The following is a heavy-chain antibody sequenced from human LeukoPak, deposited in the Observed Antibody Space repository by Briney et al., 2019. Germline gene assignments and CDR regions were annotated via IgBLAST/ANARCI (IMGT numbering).Heavy chain of an antibody. CDR3: ARQGAGGESSDY. CDR2: INPNSGGT. Sequence: ASVKVSCKASGYTFTGYYMHWVRQAPGQGLEWMGWINPNSGGTNYAQNFQGRVTMTRDTSISTAYMELSRLTSDDTAVYYCARQGAGGESSDYWGQGTLVTVSS. V-gene: IGHV1-2*02. J-gene: IGHJ4*02. CDR1: GYTFTGYY. D-gene: IGHD2-21*01.